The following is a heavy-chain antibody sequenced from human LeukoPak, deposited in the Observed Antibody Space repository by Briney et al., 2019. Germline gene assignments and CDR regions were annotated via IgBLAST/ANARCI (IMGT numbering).Heavy chain of an antibody. J-gene: IGHJ4*02. V-gene: IGHV4-4*07. D-gene: IGHD3-22*01. CDR2: IYTSGST. CDR3: ARDSYYYDSSGYYRLDY. CDR1: GPSVSSYY. Sequence: LSPAFAVFGPSVSSYYWGWIRQPAGRGLGWIGRIYTSGSTTYNPSLKSRVTMSVDTSKDQFSLKLSSVTAADTAVYYCARDSYYYDSSGYYRLDYWGQGSLVTASS.